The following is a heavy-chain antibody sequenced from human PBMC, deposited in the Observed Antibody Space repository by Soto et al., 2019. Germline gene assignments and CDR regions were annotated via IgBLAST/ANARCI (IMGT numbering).Heavy chain of an antibody. CDR1: GYTFTSYA. V-gene: IGHV1-3*01. J-gene: IGHJ4*02. CDR3: AREENSGYDLYYFDY. D-gene: IGHD5-12*01. CDR2: INAGNGNT. Sequence: ASVKVSCKASGYTFTSYAMHWVRQAPGQRLEWMGWINAGNGNTKYSQKFQGRVTITRDTSASTAYMELSSLRSEDTAVYYCAREENSGYDLYYFDYWGQGTPVTVSS.